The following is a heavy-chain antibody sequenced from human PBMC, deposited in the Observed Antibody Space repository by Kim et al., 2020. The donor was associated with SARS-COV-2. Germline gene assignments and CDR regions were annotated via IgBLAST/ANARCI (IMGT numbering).Heavy chain of an antibody. V-gene: IGHV4-34*01. D-gene: IGHD2-15*01. CDR1: GGSFSGYY. J-gene: IGHJ4*02. CDR2: INHSGST. CDR3: ARSWVVAATPAYFDY. Sequence: SETLSLTCAVYGGSFSGYYWSWIRQPPGKGLEWIGEINHSGSTNYNPSLKSRVTISVDTSKNQFSLKLSSVTAADTAVYYCARSWVVAATPAYFDYWGQG.